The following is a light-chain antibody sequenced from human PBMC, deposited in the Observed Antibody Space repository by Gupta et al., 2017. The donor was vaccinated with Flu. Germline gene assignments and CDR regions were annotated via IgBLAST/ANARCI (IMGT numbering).Light chain of an antibody. Sequence: SPGQTASITCSGDKLGDTYACWYQQKPGLSPVLVIYQDSKRPSGIPERFSGSNSGITATLTIGGTQAMDEGDYYCQAWDSSTVVFGGGTKLTVL. CDR3: QAWDSSTVV. CDR2: QDS. J-gene: IGLJ2*01. CDR1: KLGDTY. V-gene: IGLV3-1*01.